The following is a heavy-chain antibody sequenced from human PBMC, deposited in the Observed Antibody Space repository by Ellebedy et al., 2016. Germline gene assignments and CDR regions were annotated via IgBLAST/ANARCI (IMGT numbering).Heavy chain of an antibody. J-gene: IGHJ6*02. CDR2: IYPCDSDT. CDR1: GYSFTSYW. V-gene: IGHV5-51*01. Sequence: GESLKISXKGSGYSFTSYWIGWVRQMPGKGLEWVGIIYPCDSDTRYSPSFQGQVTISADKSISTAYLQWSSLKASDTAMYNCARTVRGLVGYYGMDVWGQGTTVTVSS. CDR3: ARTVRGLVGYYGMDV. D-gene: IGHD3-10*01.